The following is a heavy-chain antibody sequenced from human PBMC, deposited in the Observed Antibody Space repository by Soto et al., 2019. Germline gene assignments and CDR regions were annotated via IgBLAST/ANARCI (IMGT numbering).Heavy chain of an antibody. J-gene: IGHJ4*02. D-gene: IGHD2-8*02. CDR1: GGSFSGYY. Sequence: QVQLQQWGEGLLKPSETLSLTCAVYGGSFSGYYWTWIRQPPGTGLESIGEINHSGSTNYNPSLKSRVTISLDTFKNQFSLKLTSVTAADTAVYYCARDKITGLFDYWGQGTLVTVSS. CDR2: INHSGST. V-gene: IGHV4-34*01. CDR3: ARDKITGLFDY.